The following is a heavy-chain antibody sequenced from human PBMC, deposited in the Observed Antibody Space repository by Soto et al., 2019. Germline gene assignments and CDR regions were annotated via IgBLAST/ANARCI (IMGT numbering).Heavy chain of an antibody. CDR1: GFTFSDYY. J-gene: IGHJ4*02. V-gene: IGHV3-11*01. CDR3: ARVGYSSSWLDY. D-gene: IGHD6-13*01. Sequence: GGSLRLSCAASGFTFSDYYMSWIRQAPGKGLEWVSHISSSGGTIDYADSVKGRFTISRDNAKNSLYLQMNSLRAEDTAVYYCARVGYSSSWLDYWGQGTLVTVSS. CDR2: ISSSGGTI.